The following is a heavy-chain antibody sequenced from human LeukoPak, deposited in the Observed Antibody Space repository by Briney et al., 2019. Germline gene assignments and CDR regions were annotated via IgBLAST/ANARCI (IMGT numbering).Heavy chain of an antibody. Sequence: SETLSLTCAVYGGSFSGYYWSWIRQPPGKGLEWIGEINHSGSTNYNPSLKSRVTISVDTSKNQFSLKLSSVTAADTAVYYCARGPVEYAPGGPDYWGQGTLVTVSS. J-gene: IGHJ4*02. D-gene: IGHD2-8*01. V-gene: IGHV4-34*01. CDR3: ARGPVEYAPGGPDY. CDR1: GGSFSGYY. CDR2: INHSGST.